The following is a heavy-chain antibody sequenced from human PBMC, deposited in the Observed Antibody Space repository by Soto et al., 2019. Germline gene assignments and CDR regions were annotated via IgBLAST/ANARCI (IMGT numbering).Heavy chain of an antibody. CDR1: GGTATNYG. CDR2: ILPIFGPA. V-gene: IGHV1-69*01. Sequence: QVQLVQSGAEVKKPGSSVKVSCTTSGGTATNYGISWVRQAPGQGLEWMGGILPIFGPANYAQKFQDRLTITADETTSTSYMELSGLTSEDTAIYFCAREDFLTPGPFGNWGRGTLVTVSS. D-gene: IGHD3-9*01. J-gene: IGHJ4*02. CDR3: AREDFLTPGPFGN.